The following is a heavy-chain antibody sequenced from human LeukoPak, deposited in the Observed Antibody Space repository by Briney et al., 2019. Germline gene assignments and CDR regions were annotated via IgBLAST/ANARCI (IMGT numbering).Heavy chain of an antibody. CDR3: ANLWARAYSH. CDR1: GGSISSYY. D-gene: IGHD5-18*01. V-gene: IGHV4-59*01. Sequence: SETLSLTCTVSGGSISSYYWSWIRQPPGKGLEWIGYIYYSGSTNYNPSLKSRVTISVDTSKNQFSLKLSSVTAADTAVYYCANLWARAYSHWGQGTLVTVSS. J-gene: IGHJ4*02. CDR2: IYYSGST.